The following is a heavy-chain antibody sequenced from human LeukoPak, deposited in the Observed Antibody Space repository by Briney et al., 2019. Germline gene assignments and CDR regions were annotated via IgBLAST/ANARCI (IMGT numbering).Heavy chain of an antibody. J-gene: IGHJ4*02. Sequence: PGRSLRHSCTATGFTHGDYAMRWVRQAPGKGLEWVGFIRSKAYGGTTEYAASVKGRFTISRDDSKSIAYLQMNSLKTEDTAVYYCTRDGDSSSWHDTYFDYWGQGTLVTVSS. D-gene: IGHD6-13*01. CDR2: IRSKAYGGTT. V-gene: IGHV3-49*04. CDR3: TRDGDSSSWHDTYFDY. CDR1: GFTHGDYA.